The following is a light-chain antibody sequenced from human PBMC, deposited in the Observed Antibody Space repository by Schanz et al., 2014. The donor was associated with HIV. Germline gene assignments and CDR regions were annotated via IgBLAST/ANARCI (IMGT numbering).Light chain of an antibody. CDR3: QQYGSS. Sequence: GAGATSGRRARGGGRSGGGAWYEQKPGQAPRLLIYGASTRVTGIPARFSGSGSGTDFTLTISRLEPEDFAVYYCQQYGSSFGPGTKVEIK. CDR2: GAS. CDR1: GGGRSGG. J-gene: IGKJ3*01. V-gene: IGKV3-20*01.